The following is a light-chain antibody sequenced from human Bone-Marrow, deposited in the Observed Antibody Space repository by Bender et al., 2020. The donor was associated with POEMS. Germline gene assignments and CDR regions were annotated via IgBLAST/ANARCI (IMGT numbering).Light chain of an antibody. CDR1: SGSVSINHY. CDR3: LLYLDHGIWV. CDR2: NTN. J-gene: IGLJ3*02. Sequence: QTVVTQEPSFSVSPGGTVTITCSLSSGSVSINHYPSWYQQTPGQTPRTLIYNTNTRSSGVPDRFSGSILGTKAALTITGAQADDGSDYYCLLYLDHGIWVFGGGTKLTVL. V-gene: IGLV8-61*01.